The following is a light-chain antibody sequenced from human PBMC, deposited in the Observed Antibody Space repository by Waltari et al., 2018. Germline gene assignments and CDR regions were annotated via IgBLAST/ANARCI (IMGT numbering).Light chain of an antibody. Sequence: SYDLTQPPPVSVSPGQTARITCPGDALPKQYGHWYQQKSGQAPVLMIFKDKERPSGIPERFSGSSSGTTVTLTISGVQAEDEADYYCQSVDSSATYVIFGGGTKLTVL. CDR1: ALPKQY. CDR2: KDK. CDR3: QSVDSSATYVI. V-gene: IGLV3-25*03. J-gene: IGLJ2*01.